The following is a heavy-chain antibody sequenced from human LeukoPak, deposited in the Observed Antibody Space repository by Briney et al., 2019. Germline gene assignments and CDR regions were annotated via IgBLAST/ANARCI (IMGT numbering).Heavy chain of an antibody. CDR1: GFTFSSYA. CDR3: AKEESGYDSRYYGMDV. Sequence: GGSLRLSCAASGFTFSSYAMHWVRQAPGKGLEWVAVISYDGSNKYYADSVKGRFTISRDNSKNTLYLQMNSLRAEDTAVYYCAKEESGYDSRYYGMDVWGQGTTVTVSS. CDR2: ISYDGSNK. V-gene: IGHV3-30*04. D-gene: IGHD5-12*01. J-gene: IGHJ6*02.